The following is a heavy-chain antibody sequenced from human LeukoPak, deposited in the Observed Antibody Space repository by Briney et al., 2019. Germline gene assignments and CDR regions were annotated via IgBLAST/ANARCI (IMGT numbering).Heavy chain of an antibody. J-gene: IGHJ6*02. D-gene: IGHD3-22*01. V-gene: IGHV1-69*13. Sequence: SVKVSCKASGGTFISYAISWVRQAPGQGLEWMGGIIPIFGTANYAQKFQGRVTITADESTSTAYMELSSLRSEDTAVYYCARDTYYYDSSGYYSGDTYYGMDVWGQGTTVTVSS. CDR1: GGTFISYA. CDR2: IIPIFGTA. CDR3: ARDTYYYDSSGYYSGDTYYGMDV.